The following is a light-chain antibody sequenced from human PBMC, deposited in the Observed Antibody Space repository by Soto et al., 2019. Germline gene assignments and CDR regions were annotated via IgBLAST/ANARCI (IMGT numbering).Light chain of an antibody. J-gene: IGLJ1*01. CDR2: DVS. CDR3: SSYTGSNTYV. Sequence: QSPLTQPDSVSGSPAQSITISCTGTRSDVGGYNYVSWYQQHPGKANKLMIYDVSNRPSLVSNRFSGSKSGNTASLTISGLQAEDEADYYCSSYTGSNTYVFGTGT. CDR1: RSDVGGYNY. V-gene: IGLV2-14*01.